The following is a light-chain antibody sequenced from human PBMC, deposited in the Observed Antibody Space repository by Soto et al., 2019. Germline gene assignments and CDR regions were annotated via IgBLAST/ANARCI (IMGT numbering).Light chain of an antibody. CDR1: SSNIGAGYD. V-gene: IGLV1-40*01. CDR2: GNS. CDR3: QSNDSSLSGSKVV. Sequence: QSVLTQPPSVSGAPGQRVTISCTGSSSNIGAGYDVHWYQQLPGTAPKLLIYGNSNRPSGVPDRFSGSKSGTSASLAITGLQAEDEADYYCQSNDSSLSGSKVVFGGGTKLTVL. J-gene: IGLJ2*01.